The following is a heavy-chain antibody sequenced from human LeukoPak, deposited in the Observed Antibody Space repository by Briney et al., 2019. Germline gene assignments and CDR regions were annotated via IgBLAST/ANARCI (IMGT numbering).Heavy chain of an antibody. Sequence: GGSLRLSCAASGFTVSSNYMNWVRQAPGKGLEWVSVIYSGGSTYYADSVKGRFAISRDNSKNTLYLQMNSLRAEDTAVYYCARDPGKGYYYYGMDVWGQGTTVTVSS. CDR3: ARDPGKGYYYYGMDV. J-gene: IGHJ6*02. V-gene: IGHV3-53*01. CDR1: GFTVSSNY. CDR2: IYSGGST.